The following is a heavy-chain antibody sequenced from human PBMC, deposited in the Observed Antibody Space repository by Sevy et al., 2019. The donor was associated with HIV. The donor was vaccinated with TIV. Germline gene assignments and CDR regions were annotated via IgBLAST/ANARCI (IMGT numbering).Heavy chain of an antibody. CDR3: AKQPSSFED. V-gene: IGHV3-23*01. CDR2: ISGSGGST. J-gene: IGHJ4*02. Sequence: GGSLRLSCAASGFTFSSYAMSWVRQAPGKGLEWVSAISGSGGSTYYADSVKGRFTTSRDNSKNTLFLQMDSLRAEDTAIYYCAKQPSSFEDWGQGTLVTVSS. CDR1: GFTFSSYA.